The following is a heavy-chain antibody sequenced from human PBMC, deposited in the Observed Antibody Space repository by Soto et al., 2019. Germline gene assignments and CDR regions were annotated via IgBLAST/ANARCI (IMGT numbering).Heavy chain of an antibody. CDR3: ARDRHGDLDY. D-gene: IGHD4-17*01. CDR2: IYYSGST. V-gene: IGHV4-59*01. J-gene: IGHJ4*02. Sequence: SETLSLTCTVSGGSISSYYWSWIRQPPGKGLEWIGYIYYSGSTNYNPSLKSRVTISVDTSKNQFSLKLSSVTAADTAVYYCARDRHGDLDYWGQGTLVTVSS. CDR1: GGSISSYY.